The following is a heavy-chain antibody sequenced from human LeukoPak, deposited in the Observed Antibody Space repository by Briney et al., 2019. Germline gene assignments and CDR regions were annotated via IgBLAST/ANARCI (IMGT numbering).Heavy chain of an antibody. CDR2: VYYSGNT. Sequence: PSETLSLTCTVSAGSINNSRSYWGWIRQSPGKGLEWIGSVYYSGNTYYNPSLKSRVTISVDTSKNQFSLNLTSVNAADTAIYYCARVMAARREDLNWFDPWGQGTLVTVSS. CDR1: AGSINNSRSY. J-gene: IGHJ5*02. D-gene: IGHD6-6*01. V-gene: IGHV4-39*07. CDR3: ARVMAARREDLNWFDP.